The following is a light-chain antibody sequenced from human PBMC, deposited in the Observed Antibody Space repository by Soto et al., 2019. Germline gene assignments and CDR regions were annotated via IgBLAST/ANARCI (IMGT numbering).Light chain of an antibody. J-gene: IGKJ1*01. CDR3: KQYYRYPWT. CDR1: QTIPNW. CDR2: DAS. Sequence: DIQMPKSPSTLSASVGVSVTITCRASQTIPNWLAWYQQRPGKAPKLLIYDASRLESGVPLRFSASGSGTEFTLTISSLQPDEFAVYYCKQYYRYPWTVGQGTKVDIK. V-gene: IGKV1-5*01.